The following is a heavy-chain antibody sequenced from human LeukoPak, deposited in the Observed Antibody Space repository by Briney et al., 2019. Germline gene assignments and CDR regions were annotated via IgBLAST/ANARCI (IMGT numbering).Heavy chain of an antibody. CDR2: ISGSGGST. CDR3: AKEQVGATMPTTFDY. Sequence: GESLRLSCAASGFTFSSYAMSWVRQAPGKGLEWVSAISGSGGSTYYADSVKGRFTISRDNSKNTLYLQMNSLRAEDTAVYYCAKEQVGATMPTTFDYWGQGTLVTVSS. V-gene: IGHV3-23*01. D-gene: IGHD1-26*01. CDR1: GFTFSSYA. J-gene: IGHJ4*02.